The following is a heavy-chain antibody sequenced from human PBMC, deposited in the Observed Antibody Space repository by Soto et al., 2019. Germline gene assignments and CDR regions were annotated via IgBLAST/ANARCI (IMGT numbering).Heavy chain of an antibody. CDR2: IWYDGSNK. D-gene: IGHD2-15*01. Sequence: GGSLRLSCAASGFTFSSYGMHWVRQAPGKGLEWVAVIWYDGSNKYYADSVKGRFTISRDNSKNTLYLQMNSLRAEDTAVYYCARDSDITPLGGFDPWGQGTLVTVSS. CDR1: GFTFSSYG. CDR3: ARDSDITPLGGFDP. V-gene: IGHV3-33*01. J-gene: IGHJ5*02.